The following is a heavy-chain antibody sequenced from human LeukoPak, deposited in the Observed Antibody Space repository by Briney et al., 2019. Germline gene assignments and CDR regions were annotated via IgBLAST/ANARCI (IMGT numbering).Heavy chain of an antibody. CDR2: IKQDGSKK. CDR3: ATTSGTYYYDSSGYYASVQGLFDY. Sequence: GGSLRLSCAASGFTFSSYWMSWVRQAPGKGLEWVANIKQDGSKKYYVDSVKGRFTISRDNAKNSLYLQMNSLRAEDTAVYYCATTSGTYYYDSSGYYASVQGLFDYWGQGTLVTVSS. V-gene: IGHV3-7*01. J-gene: IGHJ4*02. CDR1: GFTFSSYW. D-gene: IGHD3-22*01.